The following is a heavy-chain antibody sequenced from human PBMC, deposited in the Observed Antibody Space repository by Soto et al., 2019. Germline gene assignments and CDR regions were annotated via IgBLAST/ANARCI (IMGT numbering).Heavy chain of an antibody. CDR2: ISGSGAST. J-gene: IGHJ4*02. V-gene: IGHV3-23*01. CDR3: ARRSSSWYFDY. CDR1: GFTFSTNP. D-gene: IGHD6-13*01. Sequence: PGGSLRLSCAASGFTFSTNPISWFRQAPGKGMEWVSVISGSGASTYYADSVKGRSTISRDNSKNTLYLQMNSLRAEDTVVYYCARRSSSWYFDYWGQGTLVTVSS.